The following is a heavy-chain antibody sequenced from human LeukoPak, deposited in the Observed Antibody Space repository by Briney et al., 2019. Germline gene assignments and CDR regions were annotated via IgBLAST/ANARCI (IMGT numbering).Heavy chain of an antibody. D-gene: IGHD6-13*01. V-gene: IGHV3-23*01. J-gene: IGHJ5*02. Sequence: GGSLRLSCAASGFTSSSYAMSWVRQAPGKGLEWVSAISGSGGSTYYADSVKGRFTISRDNSKNTLYLQMNSLRAEDTAVYYCAKEGIAAAGKRPRFDPWGQGTLVTVSS. CDR2: ISGSGGST. CDR3: AKEGIAAAGKRPRFDP. CDR1: GFTSSSYA.